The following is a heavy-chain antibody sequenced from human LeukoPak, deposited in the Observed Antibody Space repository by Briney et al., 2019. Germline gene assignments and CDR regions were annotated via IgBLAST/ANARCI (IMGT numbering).Heavy chain of an antibody. CDR1: GFTFSSYS. CDR3: ARDRGGAKSHDAFDI. CDR2: ISSSSTI. Sequence: GGSLRLSCAASGFTFSSYSMNWVRQAPGKGLEWVSYISSSSTIYYADSVKGRFTISRDNAKNSLYLQMNSLRAEDTAVYYCARDRGGAKSHDAFDIWGQGTMVTVSS. D-gene: IGHD1-26*01. V-gene: IGHV3-48*04. J-gene: IGHJ3*02.